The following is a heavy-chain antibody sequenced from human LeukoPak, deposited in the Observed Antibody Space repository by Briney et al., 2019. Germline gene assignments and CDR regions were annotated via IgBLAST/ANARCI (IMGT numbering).Heavy chain of an antibody. CDR2: INNRGST. CDR1: GGPISSYY. D-gene: IGHD3-22*01. Sequence: SETLSLTCTVSGGPISSYYWTWIRQPPGKGLEWIGYINNRGSTSYNPSLKSRVTISVDTSKNQFSLKLSSVTAPDTAVYYCVRAGFDTSGHHSTYYFDYWGQGTLVTVSS. J-gene: IGHJ4*02. V-gene: IGHV4-59*01. CDR3: VRAGFDTSGHHSTYYFDY.